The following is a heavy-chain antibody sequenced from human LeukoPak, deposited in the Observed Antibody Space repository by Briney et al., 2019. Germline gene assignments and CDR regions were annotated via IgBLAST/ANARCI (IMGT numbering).Heavy chain of an antibody. CDR2: IYPGSSIT. CDR1: GTSFSNYW. J-gene: IGHJ5*02. D-gene: IGHD3-3*01. Sequence: PGESLKISCKGFGTSFSNYWIGWVRQMPGKGLEWMGIIYPGSSITQYSPSFQGQVTISADKSVSTVYLQWTSLKGSDSAMYFCACRRFSDTWSDPWGQGTLVTVSS. CDR3: ACRRFSDTWSDP. V-gene: IGHV5-51*01.